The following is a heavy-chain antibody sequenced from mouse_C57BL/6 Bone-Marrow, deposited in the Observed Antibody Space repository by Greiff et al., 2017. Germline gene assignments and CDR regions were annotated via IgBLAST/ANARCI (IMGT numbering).Heavy chain of an antibody. CDR2: IYPSDSET. Sequence: VQLQQPGAELVRPGSSVKLSCKASGYTFTSYWMDWVKQRPGQGLEWIGNIYPSDSETHYNQKFKDKATLTVDKSSSTAYMQLSSLTTEDSAVYYCARRFPYYGVDYWGQGTTLTVSS. V-gene: IGHV1-61*01. J-gene: IGHJ2*01. CDR3: ARRFPYYGVDY. CDR1: GYTFTSYW. D-gene: IGHD1-2*01.